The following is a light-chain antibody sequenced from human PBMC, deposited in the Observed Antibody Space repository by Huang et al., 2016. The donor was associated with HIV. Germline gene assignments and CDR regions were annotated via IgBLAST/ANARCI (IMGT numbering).Light chain of an antibody. CDR2: YTS. V-gene: IGKV1-6*01. CDR1: QDIGND. Sequence: AIQMTQSPASLSASVGDRVTITCRASQDIGNDLGWYQQRLGKDPKLRGSYTSHLQSGVPSRFTGSVSATHFTLTSSGLQPEDFATYYCLQDYVYPWTFGQGTKVEI. J-gene: IGKJ1*01. CDR3: LQDYVYPWT.